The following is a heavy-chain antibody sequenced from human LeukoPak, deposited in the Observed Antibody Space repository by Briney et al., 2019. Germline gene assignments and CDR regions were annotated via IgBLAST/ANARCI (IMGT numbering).Heavy chain of an antibody. CDR3: ARTSGTGLYYYYMDV. CDR1: GGTFSSYA. Sequence: ASVKVSCKASGGTFSSYAISWVRQAPGQGLEWMGGIIPISGTANYAQKFQDRVTITADESTSTAYMELSSLRSEDTAVYYCARTSGTGLYYYYMDVWGKGTTVTVSS. V-gene: IGHV1-69*01. D-gene: IGHD3/OR15-3a*01. CDR2: IIPISGTA. J-gene: IGHJ6*03.